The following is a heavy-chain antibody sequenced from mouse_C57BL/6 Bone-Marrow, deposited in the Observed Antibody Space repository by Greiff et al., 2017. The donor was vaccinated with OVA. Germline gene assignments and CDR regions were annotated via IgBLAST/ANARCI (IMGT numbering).Heavy chain of an antibody. J-gene: IGHJ2*01. V-gene: IGHV5-4*03. D-gene: IGHD2-5*01. CDR1: GFTFSSYA. CDR2: ISDGGSYT. Sequence: EVKLMESGGGLVKPGGSLKLSCAASGFTFSSYAMSWVRQTPGQRLEWVATISDGGSYTYYPDNVKGRFTISRDNAKNNPYLQMSQLKSEDTAMYYCARGGTIVTFDYWGQGTTLTVSS. CDR3: ARGGTIVTFDY.